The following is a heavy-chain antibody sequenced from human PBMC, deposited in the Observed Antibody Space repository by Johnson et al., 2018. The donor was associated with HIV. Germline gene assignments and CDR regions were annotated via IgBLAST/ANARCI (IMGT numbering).Heavy chain of an antibody. Sequence: VQLVESGGGVVRPGGSLRLACAASGFTFDDYGMNWVRQAPGKGLEWVSGINWNGGSTGYAASVKGRSTISRDNAKNSLYLQMSSRRAEDTALYYCARDRGRGSEDAFDIWGQGTMVTVSS. D-gene: IGHD2-15*01. CDR2: INWNGGST. CDR3: ARDRGRGSEDAFDI. V-gene: IGHV3-20*04. CDR1: GFTFDDYG. J-gene: IGHJ3*02.